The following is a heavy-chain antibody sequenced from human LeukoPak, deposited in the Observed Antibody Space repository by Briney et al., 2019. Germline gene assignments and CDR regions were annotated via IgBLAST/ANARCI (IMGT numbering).Heavy chain of an antibody. V-gene: IGHV4-34*01. Sequence: PSETLSLTCAVYGGSFSGYYWSWIRQPPGKGLEWIGEINHSGSTNYNPSLKSRVTISVDTSKNQFSLKLSSVTAADTAVYYCARMSWFYYYYYYMDVWGKGTTVTVSS. CDR3: ARMSWFYYYYYYMDV. CDR2: INHSGST. J-gene: IGHJ6*03. D-gene: IGHD3-10*01. CDR1: GGSFSGYY.